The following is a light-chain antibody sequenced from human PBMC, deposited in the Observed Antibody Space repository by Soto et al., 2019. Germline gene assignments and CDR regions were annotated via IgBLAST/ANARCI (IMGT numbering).Light chain of an antibody. CDR3: CSNVRSSTFV. CDR1: SSDVGNDNF. V-gene: IGLV2-23*02. CDR2: EVS. J-gene: IGLJ1*01. Sequence: QSVLTQPASVSGSPGQSITISCTGTSSDVGNDNFVSWYQQHPGRAPKLMIYEVSKRPSGLSDRFSGSKSGNTASLTISGLQAEDEADYYCCSNVRSSTFVFGTGTKVTVL.